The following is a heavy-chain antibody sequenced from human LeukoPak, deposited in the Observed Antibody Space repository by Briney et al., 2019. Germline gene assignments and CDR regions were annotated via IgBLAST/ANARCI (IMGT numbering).Heavy chain of an antibody. CDR1: GYSFTSYW. J-gene: IGHJ3*02. V-gene: IGHV5-51*01. CDR2: IYPGDSDT. CDR3: ASLASDSGSYYRRAFDI. Sequence: GESLKISCKGSGYSFTSYWIGWVRQMPGKGLEWMGIIYPGDSDTRYSPSFQGQVTISADKSISTAYLQWSSLKASDTAMYYCASLASDSGSYYRRAFDIWGQGTMVTVSS. D-gene: IGHD1-26*01.